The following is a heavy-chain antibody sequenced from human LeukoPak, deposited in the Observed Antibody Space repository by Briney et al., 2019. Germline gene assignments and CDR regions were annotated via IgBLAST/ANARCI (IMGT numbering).Heavy chain of an antibody. CDR2: ISGSGGST. CDR1: GFTFSGYA. CDR3: AKDQAPLGYYYYYMEV. V-gene: IGHV3-23*01. Sequence: GGSLRLSCAASGFTFSGYAMSCVRQAPGEGLEWGSGISGSGGSTYYADSVKGRFTISRDNSKNTLSLQMCSLRAEDTAVYYCAKDQAPLGYYYYYMEVWGKGTTVTVSS. J-gene: IGHJ6*03.